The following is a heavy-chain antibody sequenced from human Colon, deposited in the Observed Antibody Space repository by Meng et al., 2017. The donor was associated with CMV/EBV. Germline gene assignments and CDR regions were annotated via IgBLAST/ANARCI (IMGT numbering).Heavy chain of an antibody. Sequence: GSGHTLSKYCIGWVRQMPGKGLEWREIIYPGDSDFRHSPSFQGQVTISADKSTNIAYLQWNSLKAPDTAMYYCARRSDFWSGTFDYWGQGTLVTVSS. CDR2: IYPGDSDF. D-gene: IGHD3-3*01. J-gene: IGHJ4*02. V-gene: IGHV5-51*01. CDR1: GHTLSKYC. CDR3: ARRSDFWSGTFDY.